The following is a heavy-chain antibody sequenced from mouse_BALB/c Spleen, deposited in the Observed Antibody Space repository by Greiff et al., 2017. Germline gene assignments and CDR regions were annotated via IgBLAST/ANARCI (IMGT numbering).Heavy chain of an antibody. J-gene: IGHJ2*01. Sequence: QVQLQHSGAELVRPGTSVKVSCKASGYAFTNYLIEWVKQRPGQGLEWIGVINPGSGGTNYNEKFKGKATLTADKSSSTAYMQLSSLTSDDSAVYFCARSHYFDDGGQGTTLTVSS. V-gene: IGHV1-54*01. CDR3: ARSHYFDD. CDR1: GYAFTNYL. CDR2: INPGSGGT.